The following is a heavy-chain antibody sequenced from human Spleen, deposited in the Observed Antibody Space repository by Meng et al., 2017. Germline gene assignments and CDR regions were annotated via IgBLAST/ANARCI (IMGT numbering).Heavy chain of an antibody. Sequence: QVHLQQWGAGLLKPSEPLSLTCVVSGGSFSDYYWSWIRQPPGKGLEWIGEINHSGSTNYNPSLKSRVTISVDKSKNQFSLKLSSVTAADTAVYYCARSTTAIDYWGQGTLVTVSS. D-gene: IGHD4-17*01. V-gene: IGHV4-34*01. CDR3: ARSTTAIDY. J-gene: IGHJ4*02. CDR2: INHSGST. CDR1: GGSFSDYY.